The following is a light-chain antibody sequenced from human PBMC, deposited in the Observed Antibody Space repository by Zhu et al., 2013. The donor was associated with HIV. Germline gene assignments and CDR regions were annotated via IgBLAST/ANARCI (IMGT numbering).Light chain of an antibody. V-gene: IGLV2-14*03. CDR2: DVS. CDR1: DSDIGGYKY. CDR3: SSYSSSSSLV. J-gene: IGLJ2*01. Sequence: QSALTQPASVSGSPGQSITISCIGTDSDIGGYKYVSWYQQHPGKTPKLILYDVSHRPSGVSDRFSGSKSANTASLTISGLQAEDEADYYCSSYSSSSSLVFGGGTKLTV.